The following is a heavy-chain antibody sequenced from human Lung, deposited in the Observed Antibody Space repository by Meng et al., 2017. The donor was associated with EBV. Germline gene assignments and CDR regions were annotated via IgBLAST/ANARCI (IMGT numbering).Heavy chain of an antibody. CDR2: IYYSGST. J-gene: IGHJ5*02. V-gene: IGHV4-31*01. Sequence: QLQLQESGPGLVKPSETLALTCTVSGGSISRSSYYWGWIRQPPGKGLEWIGYIYYSGSTYYNPPLKSLVTISVDTSKNQFSLKLSSVTAADTAVYYCARVVAGRYNWFDPWGQGTLVTVSS. CDR3: ARVVAGRYNWFDP. D-gene: IGHD6-6*01. CDR1: GGSISRSSYY.